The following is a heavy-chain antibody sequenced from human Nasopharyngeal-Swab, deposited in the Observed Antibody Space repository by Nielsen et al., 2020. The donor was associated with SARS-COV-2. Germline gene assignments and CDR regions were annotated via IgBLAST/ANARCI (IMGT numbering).Heavy chain of an antibody. CDR2: ISSSGGTM. D-gene: IGHD3-10*01. J-gene: IGHJ6*02. CDR1: GFTFSIYS. Sequence: GESLKISCATSGFTFSIYSMNWVRQAPGKGLEWVSYISSSGGTMYYTDSVKGRFTVSRDNAKNTLYLEMNSLKADDTAVYYCARRLVWFGEAHYYYYGMDVWGQGTTVTVSS. CDR3: ARRLVWFGEAHYYYYGMDV. V-gene: IGHV3-48*01.